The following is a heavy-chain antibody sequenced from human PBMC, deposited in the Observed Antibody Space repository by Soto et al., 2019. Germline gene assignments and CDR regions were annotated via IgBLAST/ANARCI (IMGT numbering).Heavy chain of an antibody. CDR1: GGTFSSYA. Sequence: QVQLVQSGAEVKKPGSSVKVSCKASGGTFSSYAISWVRQAPGQGLEWMGGIIPIFGTANYAQKFQGRVTXXAXEXXSTAYMELSSLRSEDTAVYYCARAHTAMVTAEFDYWGQGTLVTVSS. V-gene: IGHV1-69*12. CDR3: ARAHTAMVTAEFDY. J-gene: IGHJ4*02. CDR2: IIPIFGTA. D-gene: IGHD5-18*01.